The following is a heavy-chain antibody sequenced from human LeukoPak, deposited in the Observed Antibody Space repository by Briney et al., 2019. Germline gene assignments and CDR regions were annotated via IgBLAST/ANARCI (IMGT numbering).Heavy chain of an antibody. CDR2: ISGDGGWT. V-gene: IGHV3-43*02. CDR1: GFTFDDYA. Sequence: GGSLGLSCAASGFTFDDYAMHWVRQAPGKGLLWVSLISGDGGWTYYADSLKGRFTISRDNSKNSLYLQMNSLTTEDTALYYCAKDGGGGYSSTYFFDNWGQGTLVTVSS. J-gene: IGHJ4*02. D-gene: IGHD3-22*01. CDR3: AKDGGGGYSSTYFFDN.